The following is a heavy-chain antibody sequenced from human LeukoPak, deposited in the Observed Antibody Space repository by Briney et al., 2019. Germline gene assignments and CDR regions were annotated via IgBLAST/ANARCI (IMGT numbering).Heavy chain of an antibody. J-gene: IGHJ4*02. D-gene: IGHD7-27*01. CDR3: AKGWGSGDY. V-gene: IGHV3-23*01. Sequence: PGGSLRLSCVASGFTFSSDAMHWVRQAPGKGLEWVSAISGSGEFTHSVDSVKGRFTISRDNSKNTLYLQMNSLRAEDTAVYYCAKGWGSGDYWGQGTLVTVSS. CDR2: ISGSGEFT. CDR1: GFTFSSDA.